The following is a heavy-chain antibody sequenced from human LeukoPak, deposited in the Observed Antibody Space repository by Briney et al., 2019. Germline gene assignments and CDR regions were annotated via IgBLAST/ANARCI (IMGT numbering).Heavy chain of an antibody. CDR1: GFIFGNYY. CDR3: AKDLYDYVWGSYRPLDY. J-gene: IGHJ4*02. Sequence: GGSLRLSCEASGFIFGNYYMSRVRQAPGKGLEWVAFIRYDGSNKYYADSVKGRFTISRDNSKNTLYLQMNSLRAEDTAVYYCAKDLYDYVWGSYRPLDYWGQGTLVTVSS. V-gene: IGHV3-30*02. D-gene: IGHD3-16*02. CDR2: IRYDGSNK.